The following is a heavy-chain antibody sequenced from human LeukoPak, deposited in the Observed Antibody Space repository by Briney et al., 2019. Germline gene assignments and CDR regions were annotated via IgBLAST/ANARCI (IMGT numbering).Heavy chain of an antibody. CDR2: IYFSGST. Sequence: SQTLSLTCTVSGGSISGGGYYWNWIRQHSGKGLEWIGYIYFSGSTNYNPSLKSRVTISVDTSKTQFSLKLSSVTAADTAVYYCARSSHNSDLVSRITVVRGSFAPSNWFDPWGQGTLVTVSS. D-gene: IGHD3-10*01. CDR3: ARSSHNSDLVSRITVVRGSFAPSNWFDP. J-gene: IGHJ5*02. V-gene: IGHV4-31*03. CDR1: GGSISGGGYY.